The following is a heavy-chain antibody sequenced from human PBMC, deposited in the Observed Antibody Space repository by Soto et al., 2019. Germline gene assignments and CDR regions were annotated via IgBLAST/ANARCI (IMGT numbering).Heavy chain of an antibody. CDR1: GYTFTSYY. Sequence: ASVKVSCKASGYTFTSYYMHWVRQAPGQGLEWMGIINPSGGSTSYAQKFQGRVTITRDTSTSTVYMELSSLRSEDTAVYYCARDAADCSGGSCYDYYYYGMDVWGQGTTVTVSS. J-gene: IGHJ6*02. V-gene: IGHV1-46*01. CDR2: INPSGGST. D-gene: IGHD2-15*01. CDR3: ARDAADCSGGSCYDYYYYGMDV.